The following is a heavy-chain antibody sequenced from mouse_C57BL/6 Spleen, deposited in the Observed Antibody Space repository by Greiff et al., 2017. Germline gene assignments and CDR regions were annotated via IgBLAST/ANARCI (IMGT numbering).Heavy chain of an antibody. CDR1: GYTFTSYT. Sequence: QFQLQQSGAELARPGASVKMSCKASGYTFTSYTMHWVKQRPAQGLEWIGYINPSSGYTTYNPKFKDKATLTADKSSSTAYMQLSSLTSEDSAVEYCARGDGNYGNDDWFAYWGQGTLVTVSA. J-gene: IGHJ3*01. D-gene: IGHD2-2*01. V-gene: IGHV1-4*01. CDR3: ARGDGNYGNDDWFAY. CDR2: INPSSGYT.